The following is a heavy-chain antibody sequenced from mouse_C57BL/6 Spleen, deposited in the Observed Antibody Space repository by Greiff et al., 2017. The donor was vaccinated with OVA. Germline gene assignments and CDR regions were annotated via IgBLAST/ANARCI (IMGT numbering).Heavy chain of an antibody. CDR2: ISGGGGNT. J-gene: IGHJ2*01. D-gene: IGHD1-1*01. CDR3: ARLGYYGSSYYFDY. Sequence: EVKLMESGGGLVKPGGSLKLSCAASGFTFSSYTMSWVRQTPEKRLEWVATISGGGGNTYYPDSVKGRFTISRDNAKNTLYLQMSSLRSEDTALDYCARLGYYGSSYYFDYWGQGTTLTVSS. V-gene: IGHV5-9*01. CDR1: GFTFSSYT.